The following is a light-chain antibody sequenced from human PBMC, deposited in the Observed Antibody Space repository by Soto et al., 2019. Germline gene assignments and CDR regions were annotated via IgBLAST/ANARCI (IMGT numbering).Light chain of an antibody. J-gene: IGLJ2*01. CDR3: ATGDTSLSGVV. Sequence: QSALTQPASVSGSPGQSITISCTGTISDIGGYNFISWYQHHPGKAPKLVIYDVNNRPSGISYRFSGSKSGNTASLTISGLQAEDEADYYCATGDTSLSGVVFGGGTKVTVL. CDR1: ISDIGGYNF. V-gene: IGLV2-14*01. CDR2: DVN.